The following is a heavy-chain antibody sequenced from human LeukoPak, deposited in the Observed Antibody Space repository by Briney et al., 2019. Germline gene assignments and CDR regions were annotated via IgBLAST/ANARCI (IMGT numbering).Heavy chain of an antibody. CDR3: AAGSSVDCSRTSCPPTDY. V-gene: IGHV3-30-3*01. Sequence: GGSLRLSCAASGFTFSNSAMHWVHQAPGKGLEWVAVISFDGTNKYYADSVKGRFTISRDNSKNTVYVQMSSLRGDDSGVYYCAAGSSVDCSRTSCPPTDYWGHGTFVTVSS. J-gene: IGHJ4*01. CDR2: ISFDGTNK. CDR1: GFTFSNSA. D-gene: IGHD2-2*01.